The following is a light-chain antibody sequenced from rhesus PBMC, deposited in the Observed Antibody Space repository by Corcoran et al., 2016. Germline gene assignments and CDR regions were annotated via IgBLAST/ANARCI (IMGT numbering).Light chain of an antibody. Sequence: DIQMTQSPSSLSASVGDRVTITCRASQGISTYLAWYQQKQGETPKLLIYAASGLQSGITSRFSGSGWGTDFTLTISSLQSEDCATYYCQHYYSTPYSFGQGTKVEIK. V-gene: IGKV1-25*02. CDR1: QGISTY. CDR3: QHYYSTPYS. CDR2: AAS. J-gene: IGKJ2*01.